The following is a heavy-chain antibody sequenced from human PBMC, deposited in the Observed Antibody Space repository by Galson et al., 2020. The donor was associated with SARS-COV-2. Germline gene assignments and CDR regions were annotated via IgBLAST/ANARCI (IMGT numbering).Heavy chain of an antibody. CDR2: ISYDVNNK. Sequence: TGGSLRLSCAASGFTFSRYGMHWVRQAPGKGLEWVAVISYDVNNKYYADSVKGRFTISRDNSKNTLYLQMNSLRAEDTAVYYCAKDDRYFDSSGYHGTYDVDFWGEVTLVTVSS. J-gene: IGHJ4*02. V-gene: IGHV3-30*18. CDR1: GFTFSRYG. D-gene: IGHD3-22*01. CDR3: AKDDRYFDSSGYHGTYDVDF.